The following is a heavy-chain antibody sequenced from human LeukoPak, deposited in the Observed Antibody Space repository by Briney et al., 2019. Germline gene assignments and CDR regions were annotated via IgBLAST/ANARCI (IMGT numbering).Heavy chain of an antibody. V-gene: IGHV3-23*01. D-gene: IGHD6-13*01. Sequence: GGSLRLSCAASGFTFSSYAMSWVRQAPGKGLEWVSAISGSGGGTYYADSVKGRFTISRDNSKNTLYLQMNSLRAEDTAVYYCARDAGIAAAGTVFGSWGQGTLVTVSS. CDR2: ISGSGGGT. J-gene: IGHJ4*02. CDR3: ARDAGIAAAGTVFGS. CDR1: GFTFSSYA.